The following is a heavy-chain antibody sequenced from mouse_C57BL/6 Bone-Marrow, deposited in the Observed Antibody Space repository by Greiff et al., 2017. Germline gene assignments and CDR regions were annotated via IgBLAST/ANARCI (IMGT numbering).Heavy chain of an antibody. CDR1: GFTFSSYG. V-gene: IGHV5-6*02. CDR2: ISSCGSYT. Sequence: DVKLVESGGDLVKPGGSLKLSCAASGFTFSSYGMSWVRQTPDKRLEWVATISSCGSYTYYPDSVKGRFTISRDNAKNSLYLQMSSLKSEDTAMYYSARQRGYWDLDYWGQGTTLTVSS. D-gene: IGHD2-3*01. CDR3: ARQRGYWDLDY. J-gene: IGHJ2*01.